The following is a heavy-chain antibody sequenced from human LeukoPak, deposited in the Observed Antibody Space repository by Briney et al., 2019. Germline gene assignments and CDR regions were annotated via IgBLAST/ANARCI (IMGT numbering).Heavy chain of an antibody. CDR3: ARATGDCSGGSCYLMRY. J-gene: IGHJ4*02. CDR2: INPNSGGT. D-gene: IGHD2-15*01. CDR1: GYTFTGYY. Sequence: ASVKVSCKASGYTFTGYYMHWVRQAPGQGLEWMGWINPNSGGTNYAQKFQGRVTMTRDTSISTAYMELSRLRSDDTAVYYCARATGDCSGGSCYLMRYWGQGTLVTVSS. V-gene: IGHV1-2*02.